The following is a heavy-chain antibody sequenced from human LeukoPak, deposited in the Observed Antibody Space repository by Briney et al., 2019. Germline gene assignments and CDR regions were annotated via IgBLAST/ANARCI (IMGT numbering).Heavy chain of an antibody. D-gene: IGHD3-22*01. CDR3: ARDSSGYHDFDY. J-gene: IGHJ4*02. V-gene: IGHV3-11*04. CDR2: ISGSGSTI. Sequence: GGSLRLSCAASGFTFSDYYMSWIRQAPGKGLEWVSYISGSGSTIYYADSVKGRFAISRDNAKNSLYLQMNSLRAEDTAVYYCARDSSGYHDFDYWGQGTLVTVSS. CDR1: GFTFSDYY.